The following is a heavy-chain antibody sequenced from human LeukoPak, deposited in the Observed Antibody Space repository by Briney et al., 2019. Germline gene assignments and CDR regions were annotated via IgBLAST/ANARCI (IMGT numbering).Heavy chain of an antibody. V-gene: IGHV4-34*01. J-gene: IGHJ5*02. CDR3: ARIRCGRGQARCYNH. Sequence: PETLSLTCALSGVSVSDFYWSWIRQSPEKGLEGIGEVSPGGYTTYNPSLRSRVIISEDTSENQLSLNVTSVPAADTALHYCARIRCGRGQARCYNHWAQGSLVTVSS. D-gene: IGHD2-21*01. CDR1: GVSVSDFY. CDR2: VSPGGYT.